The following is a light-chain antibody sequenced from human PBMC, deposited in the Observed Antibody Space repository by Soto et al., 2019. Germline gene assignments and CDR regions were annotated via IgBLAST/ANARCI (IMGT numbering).Light chain of an antibody. CDR3: QQYDSWPFT. Sequence: EIVMTQSPVALSVSPGEGATLSCRTSRIVYSNLAWYQQKSGQAPRLLIYGASTRATGVPARFSGSGSGTEFTLSIRGLQSEDVAVYYCQQYDSWPFTFGPGTKVDIK. J-gene: IGKJ3*01. CDR1: RIVYSN. V-gene: IGKV3-15*01. CDR2: GAS.